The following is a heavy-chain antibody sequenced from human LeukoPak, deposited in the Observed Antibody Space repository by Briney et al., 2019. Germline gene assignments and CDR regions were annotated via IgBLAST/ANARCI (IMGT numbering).Heavy chain of an antibody. CDR1: GGSTSTYY. J-gene: IGHJ4*02. Sequence: SETLSLTCTVSGGSTSTYYWSWIRQPPGKGLELIGYIYSTGSTNYNPSLKSRVTIAVNTSKKQFSLNLSSVTAADTAVYYCARRDSSGWNYFDSWGQGTLVTVSS. CDR3: ARRDSSGWNYFDS. D-gene: IGHD6-19*01. V-gene: IGHV4-59*01. CDR2: IYSTGST.